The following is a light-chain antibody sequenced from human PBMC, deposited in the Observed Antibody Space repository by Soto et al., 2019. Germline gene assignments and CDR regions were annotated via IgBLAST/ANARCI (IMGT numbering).Light chain of an antibody. Sequence: EIVMTQSPSTLSVSPGERATLSCRARQSVSSNFAWSQQKPGQAPRLLIHVASTRATGIPARLSGSESGTEFTLPISSLQTEDFAVYYCQQYNNWPPYTFGQGTKLEIK. V-gene: IGKV3-15*01. J-gene: IGKJ2*01. CDR3: QQYNNWPPYT. CDR2: VAS. CDR1: QSVSSN.